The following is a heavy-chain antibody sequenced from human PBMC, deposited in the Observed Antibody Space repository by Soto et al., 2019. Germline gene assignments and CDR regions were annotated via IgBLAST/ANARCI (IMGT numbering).Heavy chain of an antibody. V-gene: IGHV4-59*01. CDR2: IYYSGST. CDR3: ARGAWFGKNLRGAFDY. J-gene: IGHJ4*02. D-gene: IGHD3-10*01. Sequence: SETLSLTCTVSGGSISSYYWSWIRQPPGKGLEWIGYIYYSGSTNYNPSLKSRVTISVDTSKNQFSLKLSSVTAADTAVYYCARGAWFGKNLRGAFDYWGQGTLVTVSS. CDR1: GGSISSYY.